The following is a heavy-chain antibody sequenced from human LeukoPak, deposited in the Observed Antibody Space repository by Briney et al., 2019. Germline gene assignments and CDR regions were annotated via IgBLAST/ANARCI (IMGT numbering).Heavy chain of an antibody. CDR2: IYTSGST. J-gene: IGHJ4*02. CDR3: ARGAGYGDPHYFDY. V-gene: IGHV4-61*02. Sequence: DPSETLSLTCTVSGGSISSGSYYWSWIRQPAGKGLEWIGRIYTSGSTNYNPSLKSRVTISVDTSKQQFSLKLSSVTAADTAVYYCARGAGYGDPHYFDYWGQGTLVTVSS. D-gene: IGHD4-17*01. CDR1: GGSISSGSYY.